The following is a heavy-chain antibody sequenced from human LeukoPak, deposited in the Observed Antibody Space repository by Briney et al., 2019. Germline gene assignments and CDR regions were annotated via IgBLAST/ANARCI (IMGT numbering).Heavy chain of an antibody. CDR3: ARHTPGYFDFL. J-gene: IGHJ4*02. D-gene: IGHD3-9*01. CDR2: IYYSGST. CDR1: DGSISGYY. Sequence: PETLSLTCTVSDGSISGYYCSWIRQPPGEGLEWSGYIYYSGSTSYNPSLRSRVTMSVDTSRNQVSLILHSVTAADTAVYYCARHTPGYFDFLWGQGTLVTVSS. V-gene: IGHV4-59*08.